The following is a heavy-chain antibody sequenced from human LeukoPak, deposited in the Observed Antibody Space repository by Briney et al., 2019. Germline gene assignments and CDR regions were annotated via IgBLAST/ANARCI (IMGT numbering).Heavy chain of an antibody. J-gene: IGHJ4*02. V-gene: IGHV1-18*01. CDR2: ISAYNGNT. Sequence: EASVKVSCKASGYTFTSYGISWVRQAPGQGLEWMGWISAYNGNTNYAQKLQGRVTMTTDTSTSTAYMELRSLRSDDTAVYYCARVGSGSYVSPRYYFDYWGQGTLVTVSS. D-gene: IGHD1-26*01. CDR1: GYTFTSYG. CDR3: ARVGSGSYVSPRYYFDY.